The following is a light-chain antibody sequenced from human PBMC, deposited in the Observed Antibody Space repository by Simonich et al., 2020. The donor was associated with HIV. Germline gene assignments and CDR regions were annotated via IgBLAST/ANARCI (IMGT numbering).Light chain of an antibody. Sequence: DIVMTQSPLSLPVTPGEPASISCRASQSLLHSDGKTYLYWYQQNPGHSPQLLMYEFSNRYSGVPERFSASGSGTDFTLKISRVEAEDVGVYYCMQSIQLLFTFGPGTKVDIK. CDR3: MQSIQLLFT. CDR1: QSLLHSDGKTY. J-gene: IGKJ3*01. CDR2: EFS. V-gene: IGKV2D-29*02.